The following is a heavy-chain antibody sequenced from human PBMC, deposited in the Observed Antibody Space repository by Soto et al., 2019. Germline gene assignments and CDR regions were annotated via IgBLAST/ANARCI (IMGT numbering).Heavy chain of an antibody. CDR1: GGSFSGYY. J-gene: IGHJ6*03. D-gene: IGHD2-2*03. CDR2: INHSGST. CDR3: ARFGYCSSTSCYGGPDPYYYMAV. Sequence: SETLSLTCAVYGGSFSGYYWSWIRQPPGKGLEWIWEINHSGSTNYNPSLKSRVTISVDTSKNQFSLKLSSVTAADTAVYYCARFGYCSSTSCYGGPDPYYYMAVWGKGTTVPVSS. V-gene: IGHV4-34*01.